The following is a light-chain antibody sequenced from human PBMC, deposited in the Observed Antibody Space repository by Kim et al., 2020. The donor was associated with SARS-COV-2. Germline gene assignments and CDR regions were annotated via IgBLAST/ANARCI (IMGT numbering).Light chain of an antibody. CDR3: YSSANKNTRL. Sequence: KVYVRWVQQKPGQAPILVMHKDNERPSGIPERFSGSSSGTTVTLTISGAQPEDEGVYYCYSSANKNTRLFGGGTQLTVL. J-gene: IGLJ3*02. CDR1: KVY. CDR2: KDN. V-gene: IGLV3-27*01.